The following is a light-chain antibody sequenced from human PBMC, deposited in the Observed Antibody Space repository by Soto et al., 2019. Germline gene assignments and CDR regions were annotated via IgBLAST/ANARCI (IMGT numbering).Light chain of an antibody. CDR2: AAS. Sequence: DIQMPLSPSSLSASVGVRVTITCRASQTISTYLNWYQQKPGRAPKLLIYAASNLQGGVPSRFSGSGSGTDFTLTISSLRPEDFATYYCQQSYSTPWTFGQGTQVEI. V-gene: IGKV1-39*01. CDR1: QTISTY. J-gene: IGKJ1*01. CDR3: QQSYSTPWT.